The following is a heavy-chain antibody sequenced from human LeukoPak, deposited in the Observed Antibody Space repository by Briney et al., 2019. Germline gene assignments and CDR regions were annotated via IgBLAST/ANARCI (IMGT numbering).Heavy chain of an antibody. D-gene: IGHD3-22*01. CDR3: AKDLTGEYYYDSSGYLD. CDR1: GFTFSGYA. V-gene: IGHV3-23*01. J-gene: IGHJ4*02. CDR2: ISGSGGST. Sequence: GGSLRLSCAASGFTFSGYAMSWVRQAPGKGLEWVSAISGSGGSTYYADSVKGRFTISRDNSKNTLYLQMNSLRAEDTAVYYCAKDLTGEYYYDSSGYLDWGQGTLVTVSS.